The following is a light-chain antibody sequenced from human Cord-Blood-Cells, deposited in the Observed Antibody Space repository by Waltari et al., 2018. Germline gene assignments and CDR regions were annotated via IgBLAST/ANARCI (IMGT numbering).Light chain of an antibody. CDR3: QQLNSYPT. CDR2: AAS. V-gene: IGKV1-9*01. CDR1: QGIGSY. J-gene: IGKJ4*01. Sequence: DIQLTQSPSFLSASVGDRVTITCRASQGIGSYLAWYQQKPVKAPKLLIYAASTLQSGVPSRFSGSGSGTEFTLTLSSLQPEDFATYYCQQLNSYPTFGGGTKVEIK.